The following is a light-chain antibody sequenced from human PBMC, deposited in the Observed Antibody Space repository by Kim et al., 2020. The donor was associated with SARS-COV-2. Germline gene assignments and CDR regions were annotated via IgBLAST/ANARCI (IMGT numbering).Light chain of an antibody. CDR2: QDS. CDR3: QAWDRTAVV. Sequence: SYELTQPPSASVSPGQTASITCSGDKSGNKYTCWYQQKPVQSPVLVIYQDSKRHAGIPERFSGSGSGNTATLTISGTQAMDEADYYCQAWDRTAVVFGGGTQLTVL. CDR1: KSGNKY. J-gene: IGLJ3*02. V-gene: IGLV3-1*01.